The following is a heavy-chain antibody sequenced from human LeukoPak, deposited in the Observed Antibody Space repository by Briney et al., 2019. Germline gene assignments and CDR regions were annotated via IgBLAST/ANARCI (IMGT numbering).Heavy chain of an antibody. CDR2: IYHSESS. J-gene: IGHJ4*02. CDR3: AGGGDYQRAIGLGY. CDR1: GGSMSRYY. Sequence: SETLSLTCTVSGGSMSRYYWSWVRQPPGKGLEWIGYIYHSESSNYNPSLKGRVTMSLDTSVSQFSLKLSSVTAADTAIYYCAGGGDYQRAIGLGYWGQGTLVSVSS. D-gene: IGHD4-17*01. V-gene: IGHV4-59*01.